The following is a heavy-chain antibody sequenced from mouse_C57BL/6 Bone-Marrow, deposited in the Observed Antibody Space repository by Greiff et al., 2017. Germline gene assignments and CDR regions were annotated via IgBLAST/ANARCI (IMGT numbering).Heavy chain of an antibody. D-gene: IGHD1-1*01. CDR1: GYTFTSYW. CDR2: IDPSDSYT. CDR3: ARKGNTTVVAHWYFDV. V-gene: IGHV1-50*01. J-gene: IGHJ1*03. Sequence: QVQLQQPGAELVKPGASVKLSCKASGYTFTSYWMQWVKQRPGQGLEWIGEIDPSDSYTNYNQKFKGKATLTVDTSSSTAYMQLSSLTSEDSAVYYCARKGNTTVVAHWYFDVWGTGTTVTVSS.